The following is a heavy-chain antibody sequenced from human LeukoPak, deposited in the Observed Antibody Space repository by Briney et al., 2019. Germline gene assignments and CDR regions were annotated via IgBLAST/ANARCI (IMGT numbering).Heavy chain of an antibody. CDR3: TGNYYGSGSYADFDY. J-gene: IGHJ4*02. Sequence: PGGSLRLSCAASGFTFDDYAMHWVRQAPGKGLEWVSGISWNSGSIGYADSVKGRFTISRDNAKNSLYLQMDSLKTEDTAVYYCTGNYYGSGSYADFDYWGQGTLVTVSS. CDR1: GFTFDDYA. D-gene: IGHD3-10*01. V-gene: IGHV3-9*01. CDR2: ISWNSGSI.